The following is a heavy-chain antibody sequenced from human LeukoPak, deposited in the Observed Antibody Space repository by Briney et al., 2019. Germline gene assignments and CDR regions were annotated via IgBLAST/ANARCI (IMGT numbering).Heavy chain of an antibody. Sequence: GGSLRLSCAASGFTFSSYGMHWVRQAPGKGLEWVAVIWYDGSNKYYADSVKGRFTISRDNSKNTLYLQMNSLRAEDTAVYYCARNYDILTGYHLDYWGQGTLVTVSS. V-gene: IGHV3-33*01. CDR2: IWYDGSNK. CDR3: ARNYDILTGYHLDY. J-gene: IGHJ4*02. D-gene: IGHD3-9*01. CDR1: GFTFSSYG.